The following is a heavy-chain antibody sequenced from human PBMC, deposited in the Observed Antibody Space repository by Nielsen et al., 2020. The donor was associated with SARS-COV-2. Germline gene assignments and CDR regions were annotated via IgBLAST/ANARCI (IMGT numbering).Heavy chain of an antibody. Sequence: ASVKVSCKVSGYTLTELSMHWVRQAPGKGLEWVGGFDPEDGETIYAQKFQGRVTMTEDTSTDTAYMELSSLRSEDTAVYYCATVPVAAAGYYYYYGMDVWGQGTTVTVSS. CDR3: ATVPVAAAGYYYYYGMDV. D-gene: IGHD6-13*01. J-gene: IGHJ6*02. CDR2: FDPEDGET. V-gene: IGHV1-24*01. CDR1: GYTLTELS.